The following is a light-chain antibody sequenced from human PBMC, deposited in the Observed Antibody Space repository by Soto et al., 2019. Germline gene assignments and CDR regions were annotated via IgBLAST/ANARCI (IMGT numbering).Light chain of an antibody. CDR3: AARDDSLKGPA. CDR2: TNN. Sequence: QAVVTQPPSASGTPGQGVIISCSGSRSNIGSNTVNWYQQFPGTAPKLLIYTNNQRPSGVPDRFSGSKSGTSASLAISGLQSEDEADYYCAARDDSLKGPAFGGGTKLTVL. J-gene: IGLJ2*01. V-gene: IGLV1-44*01. CDR1: RSNIGSNT.